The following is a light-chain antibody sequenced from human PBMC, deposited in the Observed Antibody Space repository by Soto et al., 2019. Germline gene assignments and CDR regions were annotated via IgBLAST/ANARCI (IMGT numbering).Light chain of an antibody. V-gene: IGLV2-14*03. CDR3: SSYSTSSTRVV. CDR1: SSDVGGHNY. J-gene: IGLJ2*01. CDR2: DVT. Sequence: QSALTQPASVSGSPGQSTAISCTGTSSDVGGHNYVSWYQHHPGKPPKLIIYDVTNRPSGISNRFSGSKSGNTASLTISGLQPEDEADYYCSSYSTSSTRVVFGGGTKLTVL.